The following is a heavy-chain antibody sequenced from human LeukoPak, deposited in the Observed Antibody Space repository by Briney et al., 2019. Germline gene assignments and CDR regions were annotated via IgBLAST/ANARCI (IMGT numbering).Heavy chain of an antibody. CDR2: IYYSGST. V-gene: IGHV4-59*12. J-gene: IGHJ5*02. D-gene: IGHD2-2*01. Sequence: PSETLSLTCTVSGGSISSYYWSWIRQPPGKGLEWIGYIYYSGSTNYNPSLKSRVTISVDTSKNQFSLKLSSVTAADTAVYYCATRLGYCSSTSCFWFDPWGQGTLVTVSS. CDR1: GGSISSYY. CDR3: ATRLGYCSSTSCFWFDP.